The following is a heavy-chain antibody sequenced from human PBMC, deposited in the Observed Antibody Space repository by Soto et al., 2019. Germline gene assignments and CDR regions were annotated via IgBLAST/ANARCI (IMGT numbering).Heavy chain of an antibody. CDR2: ISWNSGSI. CDR3: AKDIRCSSTSCTDAFDI. D-gene: IGHD2-2*01. V-gene: IGHV3-9*01. Sequence: GGSLRLSCAASGFTFDDYAMHWVRQAPGKGLEWVSGISWNSGSIGYADSVKGRFTISRDNAKNSLYLQMNSLRAEDTALYYCAKDIRCSSTSCTDAFDIWGQGTMVTVSS. J-gene: IGHJ3*02. CDR1: GFTFDDYA.